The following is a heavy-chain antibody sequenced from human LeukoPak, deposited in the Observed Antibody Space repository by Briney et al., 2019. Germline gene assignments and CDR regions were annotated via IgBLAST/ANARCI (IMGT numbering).Heavy chain of an antibody. CDR1: GGSISSYY. V-gene: IGHV4-59*12. D-gene: IGHD6-19*01. CDR2: IYYSGST. J-gene: IGHJ5*02. Sequence: SETLSLTCTVSGGSISSYYWSWIRQPPGKGLEWIGYIYYSGSTNYNPSLKSRVTISVDTSKNQFSLKLSSVTAADTAVYYCARGGRYSSGWYRDYDWFDPWGQGTLVTVSS. CDR3: ARGGRYSSGWYRDYDWFDP.